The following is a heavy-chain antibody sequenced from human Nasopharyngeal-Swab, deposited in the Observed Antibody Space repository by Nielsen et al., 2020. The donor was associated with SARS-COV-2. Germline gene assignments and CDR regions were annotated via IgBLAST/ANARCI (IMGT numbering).Heavy chain of an antibody. D-gene: IGHD6-13*01. CDR3: ATGYAIAAAGTIDY. CDR2: ISAYNGNT. Sequence: ASVKVSCKASGYTFTSYDISWVRQAPGQGLEWMGWISAYNGNTNYAQKLQGRVTMTEDTSTDTAYMELSSLRSEDTAVYYCATGYAIAAAGTIDYWGQGTLVTVSS. J-gene: IGHJ4*02. CDR1: GYTFTSYD. V-gene: IGHV1-18*01.